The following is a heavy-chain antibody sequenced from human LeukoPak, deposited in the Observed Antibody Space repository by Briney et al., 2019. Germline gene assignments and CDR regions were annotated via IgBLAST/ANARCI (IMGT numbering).Heavy chain of an antibody. V-gene: IGHV1-69*05. Sequence: ASVKVSCKASGYTFTSYGISWVRQAPGQGLEWMGGIIPIFGTANYAQKFQGRVTITTDESTSTAYMELSSLRSEDTAAYYCAIPPVGATRSNWFDPWGQGTLVTVSS. CDR2: IIPIFGTA. D-gene: IGHD1-26*01. CDR3: AIPPVGATRSNWFDP. CDR1: GYTFTSYG. J-gene: IGHJ5*02.